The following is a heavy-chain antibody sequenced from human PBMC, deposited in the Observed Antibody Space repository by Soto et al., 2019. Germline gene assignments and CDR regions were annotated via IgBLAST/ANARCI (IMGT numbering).Heavy chain of an antibody. CDR1: GGSISSGGYY. Sequence: PSETLSLTCTVSGGSISSGGYYWSWIRQHPGKGLEWIGYIYYSGSTYYNPSLKSRVTISVDTSKNQFSLKLSSVTAADTAVYYCASQYSSSSRGWFDTWRQGTLVPVTP. CDR3: ASQYSSSSRGWFDT. CDR2: IYYSGST. D-gene: IGHD6-6*01. V-gene: IGHV4-31*03. J-gene: IGHJ5*02.